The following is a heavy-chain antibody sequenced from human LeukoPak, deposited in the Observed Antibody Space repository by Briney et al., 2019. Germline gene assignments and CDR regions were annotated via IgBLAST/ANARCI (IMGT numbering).Heavy chain of an antibody. Sequence: ASVKVSCKASGGTFSSYAISWVRQAPGQGLEWMGGIIPIFGTANYAQKFQERVTITRDMSTSTAYMELSSLRSEDTAVYYCAAGGTGYSGYVAFDYWGQGTLVTVSS. D-gene: IGHD5-12*01. CDR2: IIPIFGTA. CDR3: AAGGTGYSGYVAFDY. CDR1: GGTFSSYA. V-gene: IGHV1-69*05. J-gene: IGHJ4*02.